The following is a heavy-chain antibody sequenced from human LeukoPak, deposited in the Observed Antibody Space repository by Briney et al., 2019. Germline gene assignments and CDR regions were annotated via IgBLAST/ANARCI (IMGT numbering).Heavy chain of an antibody. D-gene: IGHD2-15*01. J-gene: IGHJ3*02. V-gene: IGHV3-30-3*01. Sequence: QPGRSLRLSCAASGFTFSSYAMHWVRQAPGKGLEWVAVISYDGSNKYYADSVKRRFTISRDNSKSTLYLQMNSLRAEDTAVYYCARDHRWYCSGGSCYSSAFDIWGQGTMVTVSS. CDR2: ISYDGSNK. CDR1: GFTFSSYA. CDR3: ARDHRWYCSGGSCYSSAFDI.